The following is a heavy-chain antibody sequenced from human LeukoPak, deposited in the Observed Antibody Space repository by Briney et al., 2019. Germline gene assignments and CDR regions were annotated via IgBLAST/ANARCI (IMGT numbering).Heavy chain of an antibody. J-gene: IGHJ6*02. CDR1: GFTFGSYW. V-gene: IGHV3-7*05. CDR2: MKGDGSEI. CDR3: ARAWASMDV. D-gene: IGHD1-26*01. Sequence: PGGSLRLSCAASGFTFGSYWMTWVRQPPGKGLEWVAYMKGDGSEIYYVDSVKGRFTISRDNAKNSLYLQMNSLRAEDTAVYYCARAWASMDVWGQGTTVTVSS.